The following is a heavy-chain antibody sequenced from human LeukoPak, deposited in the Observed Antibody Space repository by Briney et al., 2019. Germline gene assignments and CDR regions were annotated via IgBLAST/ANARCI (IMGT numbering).Heavy chain of an antibody. CDR3: TRSVGGSWEGFDY. D-gene: IGHD1-26*01. Sequence: GGSLRLSCAASGFTFSHYGMHWVRQAPGKGLEWVAFLLYDRSNKHYADSVRGRFTISRDNSKRTLFLQMNSLRVDDTAVYYCTRSVGGSWEGFDYWGQGTLVTVS. CDR1: GFTFSHYG. CDR2: LLYDRSNK. J-gene: IGHJ4*02. V-gene: IGHV3-33*01.